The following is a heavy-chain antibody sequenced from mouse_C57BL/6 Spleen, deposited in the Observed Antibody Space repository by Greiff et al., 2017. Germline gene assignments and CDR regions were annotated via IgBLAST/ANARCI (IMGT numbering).Heavy chain of an antibody. J-gene: IGHJ3*01. CDR2: ISGGGGNT. CDR3: ARGGCITTVVPFAY. CDR1: GFTFSSYT. V-gene: IGHV5-9*01. Sequence: EVQRVESGGGLVKPGGSLKLSCAASGFTFSSYTMSWVRQTPEKRLEWVASISGGGGNTYYPDSVKGRFTISRDNAKNTLYLQMSSLRSEDTALYYCARGGCITTVVPFAYWGKGTLVTVSA. D-gene: IGHD1-1*01.